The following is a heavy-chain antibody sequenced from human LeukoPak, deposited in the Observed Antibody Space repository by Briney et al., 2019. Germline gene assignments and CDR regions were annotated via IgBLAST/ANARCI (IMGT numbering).Heavy chain of an antibody. V-gene: IGHV1-46*01. D-gene: IGHD2-8*01. J-gene: IGHJ4*02. CDR3: ARTHYCTNGVCYNYFDY. CDR2: INPSGGST. CDR1: GYTFTGYY. Sequence: GASVKVSCKASGYTFTGYYMHWVRQAPGQGLEWMGWINPSGGSTSYAQKFQGRVTMTRDTSTSTVYMELSSLRSEDTAVYYCARTHYCTNGVCYNYFDYWGQGTLVTVSS.